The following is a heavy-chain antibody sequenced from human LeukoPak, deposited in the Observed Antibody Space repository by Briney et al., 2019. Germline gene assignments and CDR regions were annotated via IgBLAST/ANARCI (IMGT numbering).Heavy chain of an antibody. CDR2: IYYSGST. V-gene: IGHV4-30-4*08. J-gene: IGHJ5*02. CDR3: AREGLAYCGGDCSYNWFDP. Sequence: PSETLSLTCTVSGGSISSGGYYWSWIRQPPGKGLEWIGYIYYSGSTYYNPSLKSRVTISVDTSKNQFSLKLSSVTAADTAVYYCAREGLAYCGGDCSYNWFDPWGQGTLVTVSS. CDR1: GGSISSGGYY. D-gene: IGHD2-21*02.